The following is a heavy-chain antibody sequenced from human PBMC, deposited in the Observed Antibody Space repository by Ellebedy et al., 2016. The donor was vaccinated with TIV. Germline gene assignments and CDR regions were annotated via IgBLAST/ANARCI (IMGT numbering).Heavy chain of an antibody. CDR2: ISPSGDST. Sequence: ASVKVSXXASGYTFITYYMNWVRQVPGHGLEWMGMISPSGDSTNYAQKFQGRVTMTRDTSTRTVYMELSDLRSDDTAVYYCAREIGRQAVADTPWGQGTLVTVSS. D-gene: IGHD6-13*01. J-gene: IGHJ5*02. V-gene: IGHV1-46*01. CDR1: GYTFITYY. CDR3: AREIGRQAVADTP.